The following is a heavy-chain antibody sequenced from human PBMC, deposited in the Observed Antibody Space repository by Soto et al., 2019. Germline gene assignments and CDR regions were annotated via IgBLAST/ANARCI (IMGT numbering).Heavy chain of an antibody. CDR1: GGSISSGDYY. D-gene: IGHD6-6*01. CDR3: ARDGGYSSSSDYYYYGMDV. J-gene: IGHJ6*02. V-gene: IGHV4-30-4*01. CDR2: IYYSGST. Sequence: PSETLSLTCTVSGGSISSGDYYWSWIRQPPGKGLEWIGYIYYSGSTYYNPSLKSRVTISVDTSKNQFSLKLSSVTAADTAVYYCARDGGYSSSSDYYYYGMDVWGQGTTVT.